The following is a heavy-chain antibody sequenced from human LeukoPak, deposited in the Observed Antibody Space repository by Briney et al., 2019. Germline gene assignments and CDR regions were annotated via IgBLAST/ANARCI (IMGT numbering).Heavy chain of an antibody. J-gene: IGHJ4*02. Sequence: SEALSLTCTVSGGSISSSSYYWDWIRQPPGKGLEWIGSIYYSGSTYYNPSLKSRVTISVDTSKNQFSLKLSSVTAADTAVYYCASYSSGWSRRGPFDYWGQGTLVTVSS. CDR2: IYYSGST. CDR3: ASYSSGWSRRGPFDY. V-gene: IGHV4-39*01. D-gene: IGHD6-19*01. CDR1: GGSISSSSYY.